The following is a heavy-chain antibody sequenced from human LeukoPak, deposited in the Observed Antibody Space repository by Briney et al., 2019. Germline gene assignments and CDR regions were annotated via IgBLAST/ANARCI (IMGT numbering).Heavy chain of an antibody. Sequence: PGGSLRLSCAASRFTFSDYYMSWIRQAPGKGLEWVSYISGSSSHTEYADSVKGRFTISRDNAQNSLSLQVNSLRADHTAVYYCARVGSIAAAGTPDYWGQGTLVTVSS. CDR2: ISGSSSHT. V-gene: IGHV3-11*06. CDR1: RFTFSDYY. CDR3: ARVGSIAAAGTPDY. D-gene: IGHD6-13*01. J-gene: IGHJ4*02.